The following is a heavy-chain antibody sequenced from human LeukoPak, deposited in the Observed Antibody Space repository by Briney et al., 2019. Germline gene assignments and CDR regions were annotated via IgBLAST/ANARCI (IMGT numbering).Heavy chain of an antibody. J-gene: IGHJ6*02. Sequence: PGGSLRLSCAASGFTFSSYSMNWVRQAPGKGLEWVSSISSSSSYIYYADSVKGRFTISRDNAKNSLYLQMSSLRAEDTAVYYCARDQVPAAISYYGMDVWGQGTTVTVSS. V-gene: IGHV3-21*01. CDR2: ISSSSSYI. CDR1: GFTFSSYS. CDR3: ARDQVPAAISYYGMDV. D-gene: IGHD2-2*01.